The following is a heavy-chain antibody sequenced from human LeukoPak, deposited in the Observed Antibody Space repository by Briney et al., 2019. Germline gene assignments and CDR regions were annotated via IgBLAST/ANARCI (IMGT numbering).Heavy chain of an antibody. V-gene: IGHV1-46*01. Sequence: GASVKVSCKASGYTFTSYYMHWVRQAPGQGLEWMGIINPSGGSTSYAQKFQGRVTMTRDTSTSTVYMELSSLRSEDTAVYYCARVLEITNYYYYMDVWGKGTTVTVSS. CDR3: ARVLEITNYYYYMDV. D-gene: IGHD1-1*01. J-gene: IGHJ6*03. CDR1: GYTFTSYY. CDR2: INPSGGST.